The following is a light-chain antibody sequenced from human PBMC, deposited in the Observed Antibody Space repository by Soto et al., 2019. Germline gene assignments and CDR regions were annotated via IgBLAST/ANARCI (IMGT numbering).Light chain of an antibody. CDR3: QLYGSSPRFT. V-gene: IGKV3-20*01. Sequence: EILLTQSPGTLSLSPGERATLACRASQSVSSNYVAWYQQKPGQAPRLLIHGSSTRASGIPDRFSGSGSWADFTLTISRLEPEDFAVYYCQLYGSSPRFTFGPGTRVDIK. J-gene: IGKJ3*01. CDR2: GSS. CDR1: QSVSSNY.